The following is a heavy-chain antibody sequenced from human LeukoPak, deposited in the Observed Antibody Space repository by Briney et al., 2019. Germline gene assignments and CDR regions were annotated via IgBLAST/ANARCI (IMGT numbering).Heavy chain of an antibody. J-gene: IGHJ4*02. CDR1: GGSLSSYY. CDR3: ARGGYYDSSGLDIDY. Sequence: SETLSLTCTVSGGSLSSYYWSWIRQPPGKGLEWIGYIYYSGSTNYNPSLKSRVTISVDTSKNQFSLKLSSVTAADTAVYYCARGGYYDSSGLDIDYWGQGTLVTVSS. V-gene: IGHV4-59*01. CDR2: IYYSGST. D-gene: IGHD3-22*01.